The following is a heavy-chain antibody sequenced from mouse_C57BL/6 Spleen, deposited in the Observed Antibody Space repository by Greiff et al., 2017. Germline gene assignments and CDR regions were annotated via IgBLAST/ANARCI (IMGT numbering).Heavy chain of an antibody. V-gene: IGHV1-69*01. CDR3: ESISTGTAYFDY. Sequence: QVQLQQPGAELVMPGASVKLSCTASGYTFTSYWMHWVKQRPGQGLEWIGEIDPSDSYTNYNQKFKGKATLTVDKSSSTAYVQLSSLTSEDSAVYYCESISTGTAYFDYWGQGTTLTVSS. CDR2: IDPSDSYT. J-gene: IGHJ2*01. D-gene: IGHD4-1*02. CDR1: GYTFTSYW.